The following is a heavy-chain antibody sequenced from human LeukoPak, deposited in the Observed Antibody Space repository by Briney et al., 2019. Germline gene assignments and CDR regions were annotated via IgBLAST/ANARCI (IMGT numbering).Heavy chain of an antibody. Sequence: SETLSLTCTVSGYSISSGYYRGWIRQPPGKGLEWIGSIYHSGSTYYNPSLKSRVTISVDTSKNQFSLKLSSVTAADTAVYYCARADVYGGNPDAFDIWGQGTMVTVSS. CDR1: GYSISSGYY. CDR3: ARADVYGGNPDAFDI. V-gene: IGHV4-38-2*02. D-gene: IGHD4-23*01. J-gene: IGHJ3*02. CDR2: IYHSGST.